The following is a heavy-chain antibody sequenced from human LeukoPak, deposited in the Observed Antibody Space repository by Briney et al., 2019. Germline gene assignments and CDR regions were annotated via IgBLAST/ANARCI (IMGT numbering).Heavy chain of an antibody. Sequence: PGGSLRLSCVASGFTFSSYEMNWVRQAPGKALEWVSYMDCGGRIINYADHVKGRFTISRDYAKNSVYLQMNSVRAEDTAVYYCARGIGLERRYFQFDYWGQGGLVTVSS. CDR2: MDCGGRII. CDR3: ARGIGLERRYFQFDY. CDR1: GFTFSSYE. D-gene: IGHD1-1*01. V-gene: IGHV3-48*03. J-gene: IGHJ4*02.